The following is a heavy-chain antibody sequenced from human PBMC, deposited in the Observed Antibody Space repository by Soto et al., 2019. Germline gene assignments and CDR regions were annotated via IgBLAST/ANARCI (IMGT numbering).Heavy chain of an antibody. CDR3: ARTLSSSAENWFDP. V-gene: IGHV6-1*01. J-gene: IGHJ5*02. Sequence: SQTLSLTCAISGDSVSSNSAAWNWIRQSPSRGHEWLGRTYYRSKWYNDYAVSVKRRITINPDTSKNQFSLQLNSVTPEDTAVYFCARTLSSSAENWFDPWGQGTLVTVSS. CDR2: TYYRSKWYN. CDR1: GDSVSSNSAA. D-gene: IGHD6-6*01.